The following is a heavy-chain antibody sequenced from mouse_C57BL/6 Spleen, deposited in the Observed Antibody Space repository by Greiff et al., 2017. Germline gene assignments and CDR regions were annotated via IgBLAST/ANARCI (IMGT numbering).Heavy chain of an antibody. CDR3: ARLEGDYDYAMDY. V-gene: IGHV5-12*01. CDR2: ISNGGGST. Sequence: DVKLVESGGGLVQPGGSLKLSCAASGFTFSDYYMYWVRQTPEKRLEWVAYISNGGGSTYYPDTVKGRFTISRDNAKNTLYLQMSRLKSEDTAMYYCARLEGDYDYAMDYWGQGTSVTVSS. CDR1: GFTFSDYY. J-gene: IGHJ4*01. D-gene: IGHD2-4*01.